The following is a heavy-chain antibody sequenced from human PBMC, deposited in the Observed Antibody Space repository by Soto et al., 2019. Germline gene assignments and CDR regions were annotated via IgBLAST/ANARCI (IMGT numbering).Heavy chain of an antibody. CDR3: ARDRGPSSGYYPYWFDP. CDR1: GGTFSSYA. V-gene: IGHV1-69*12. CDR2: TIPIFGTA. J-gene: IGHJ5*02. Sequence: QVQLVQSGAEVKKPGSSVKVSCKASGGTFSSYAITWVRQAPGQGLEWMGGTIPIFGTANYVQKYQGRVTTTADESTSPAYLKLRSLRSEDTAVYYCARDRGPSSGYYPYWFDPWGQGTLVTVSS. D-gene: IGHD3-22*01.